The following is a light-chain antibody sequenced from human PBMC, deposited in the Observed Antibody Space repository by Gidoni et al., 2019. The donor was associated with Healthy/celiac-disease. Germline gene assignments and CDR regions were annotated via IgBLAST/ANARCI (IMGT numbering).Light chain of an antibody. Sequence: DIQMTQSPSSLSASVGDRVTITCRASQSISSYLNWYQQKPGKAPQLLIYAASSLQSGVPSRFSGSGSVTDFTLTISSLQPEDFATYYCQQSYSTLITFGQGTRLEIK. CDR1: QSISSY. V-gene: IGKV1-39*01. CDR3: QQSYSTLIT. CDR2: AAS. J-gene: IGKJ5*01.